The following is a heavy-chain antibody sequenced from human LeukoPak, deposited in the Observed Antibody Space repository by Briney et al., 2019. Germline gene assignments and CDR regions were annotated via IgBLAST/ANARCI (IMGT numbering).Heavy chain of an antibody. V-gene: IGHV3-21*01. CDR1: GFTFSSYS. CDR3: ASDGYNSFDN. Sequence: GGSLRLSCAASGFTFSSYSMNWVRQAPGKGLEWVSSISSSSSYIYYADSLKGRFTISRDNAKNSLYLQMNSLRAEDTAVHYCASDGYNSFDNWGQGTLVTVSS. D-gene: IGHD5-24*01. J-gene: IGHJ4*02. CDR2: ISSSSSYI.